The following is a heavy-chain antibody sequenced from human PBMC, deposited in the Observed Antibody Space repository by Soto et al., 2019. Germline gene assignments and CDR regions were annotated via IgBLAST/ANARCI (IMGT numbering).Heavy chain of an antibody. CDR3: ARQPAAPDYYYYYGMDV. J-gene: IGHJ6*02. CDR2: IYPGDSDT. Sequence: GESLKISCKGSGYSFTSYWIGWVRQMPGKGLEWMGIIYPGDSDTRYSPSFQGQVTISADKSISTAYLQWSSLKASDTAMYYCARQPAAPDYYYYYGMDVWGQGTTVTVSS. V-gene: IGHV5-51*01. CDR1: GYSFTSYW.